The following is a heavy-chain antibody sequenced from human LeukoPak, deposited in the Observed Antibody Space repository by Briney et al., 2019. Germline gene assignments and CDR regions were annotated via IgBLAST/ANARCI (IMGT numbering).Heavy chain of an antibody. CDR1: GGSISSSSYY. CDR2: IYYSGST. V-gene: IGHV4-39*01. CDR3: ARWAIYYGSGSYYKG. D-gene: IGHD3-10*01. Sequence: SETLSLXCTVSGGSISSSSYYWDWIRQPPGKGLEWIGSIYYSGSTYYNPSLKSRVTISVDTSKNQFSLKLSSVTAADTAVYYCARWAIYYGSGSYYKGWGQGTLVTVSS. J-gene: IGHJ4*02.